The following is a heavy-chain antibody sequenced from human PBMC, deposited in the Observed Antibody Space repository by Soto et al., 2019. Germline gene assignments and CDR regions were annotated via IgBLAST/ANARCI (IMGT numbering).Heavy chain of an antibody. CDR3: ARDLWGYCGTDCYPLDV. V-gene: IGHV4-59*01. Sequence: SETLSLTCTVPGGSISTYYWSWIRQPPGKGLEWIGYIYYTGTTTYNPSFKSRLTISVDSSKNQFSLKLNSVTAADTAVYYCARDLWGYCGTDCYPLDVWGQGITVTVSS. J-gene: IGHJ6*02. CDR2: IYYTGTT. D-gene: IGHD2-21*02. CDR1: GGSISTYY.